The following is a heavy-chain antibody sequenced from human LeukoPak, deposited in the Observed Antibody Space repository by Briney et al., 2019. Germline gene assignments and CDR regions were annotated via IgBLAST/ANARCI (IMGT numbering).Heavy chain of an antibody. Sequence: ASVKVACKASGYTFTSYGISWVRQAPGQGLERMGWISAYNGNTNYAQKLQGRVTMTTDTSTSTAYMELRSLRSDDTAVYYCARVPPPLGYCSSTSCPFDYWGQGTLVTVSS. CDR1: GYTFTSYG. D-gene: IGHD2-2*01. CDR3: ARVPPPLGYCSSTSCPFDY. J-gene: IGHJ4*02. CDR2: ISAYNGNT. V-gene: IGHV1-18*04.